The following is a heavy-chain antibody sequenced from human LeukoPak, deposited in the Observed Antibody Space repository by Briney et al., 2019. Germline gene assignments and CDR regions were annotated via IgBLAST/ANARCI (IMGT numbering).Heavy chain of an antibody. D-gene: IGHD3-22*01. J-gene: IGHJ4*02. CDR1: GYTLTELS. V-gene: IGHV1-24*01. Sequence: ASVKVSCKVSGYTLTELSMHWVRQAPGKGLEWMGGFDPEDGETIYAQKFQGRVSMTEDPSTDTAYMELSSLRSEDTAVYYCARVNVPHYYDSSGSFDYWGQGTLVTVSS. CDR3: ARVNVPHYYDSSGSFDY. CDR2: FDPEDGET.